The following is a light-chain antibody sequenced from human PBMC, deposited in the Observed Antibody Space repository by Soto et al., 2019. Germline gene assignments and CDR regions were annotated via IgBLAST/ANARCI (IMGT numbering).Light chain of an antibody. CDR2: DAS. J-gene: IGKJ2*01. CDR3: QQYSSYSS. CDR1: QSISGW. Sequence: DIQMTQSPSTLSASVGDRVTITCRASQSISGWLDWYQQEPGKAPNLLISDASSLESRVPSRFSGSGSGTEFTLTMSGLQPDDFGSYYCQQYSSYSSFGQGTKLEIK. V-gene: IGKV1-5*01.